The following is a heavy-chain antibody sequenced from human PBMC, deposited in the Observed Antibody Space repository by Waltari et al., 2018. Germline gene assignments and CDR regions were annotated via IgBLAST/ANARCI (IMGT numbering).Heavy chain of an antibody. Sequence: EVQLVQSGVEVKKPGESLKISCLGSGYKFSSYWIAWVRQVPGKGLEWVGIIYPGDSATRYSPSFQGQVTMSVDKSATTAYLQWTNMKASDTAMYYCARQSRSSVWYDYWGQGTLITVSS. CDR1: GYKFSSYW. CDR2: IYPGDSAT. CDR3: ARQSRSSVWYDY. D-gene: IGHD3-9*01. J-gene: IGHJ4*02. V-gene: IGHV5-51*01.